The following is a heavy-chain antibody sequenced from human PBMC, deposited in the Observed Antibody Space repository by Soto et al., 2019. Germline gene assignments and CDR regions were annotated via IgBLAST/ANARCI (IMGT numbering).Heavy chain of an antibody. D-gene: IGHD1-1*01. CDR3: ASQLLQDWNDVGFDY. Sequence: QVQLVQSGAEVKKPGASVKVSCKASGYTFTSYAMHWVRQAPGQRHEWMGWINAGNGNTKYSQKFQGRVTITRDTSASTAYMELSSLRSEDTAVYYCASQLLQDWNDVGFDYWGQGTLVTVSS. CDR2: INAGNGNT. V-gene: IGHV1-3*01. CDR1: GYTFTSYA. J-gene: IGHJ4*02.